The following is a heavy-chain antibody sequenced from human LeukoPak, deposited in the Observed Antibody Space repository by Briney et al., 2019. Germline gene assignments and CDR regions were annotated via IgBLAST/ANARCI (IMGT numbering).Heavy chain of an antibody. D-gene: IGHD1/OR15-1a*01. CDR3: VRGVKNSARSFVY. CDR2: INSDGSTT. CDR1: GFTFSSYW. V-gene: IGHV3-74*01. Sequence: GGSLRLSCAASGFTFSSYWMHWVRQAPGKGLVWVSRINSDGSTTTYADSVKGRFTISRDNAKNTLYVQMNSLRAEDTAVYYCVRGVKNSARSFVYWGQGTLVTVSS. J-gene: IGHJ4*02.